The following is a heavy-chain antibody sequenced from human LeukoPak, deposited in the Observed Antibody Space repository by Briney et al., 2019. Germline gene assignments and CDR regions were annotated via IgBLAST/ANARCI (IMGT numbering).Heavy chain of an antibody. CDR2: IKQDGSEK. J-gene: IGHJ4*02. Sequence: GGSLRLSCAASGFTFSSYWMSWVRQAPGKGLEWVANIKQDGSEKYYVDSVKGRFTISRDNAKNSLYLQMNSLRAEDTAVYYCARDFSGAIAAAGLFDYWGKGTLVTVSS. D-gene: IGHD6-13*01. CDR3: ARDFSGAIAAAGLFDY. CDR1: GFTFSSYW. V-gene: IGHV3-7*01.